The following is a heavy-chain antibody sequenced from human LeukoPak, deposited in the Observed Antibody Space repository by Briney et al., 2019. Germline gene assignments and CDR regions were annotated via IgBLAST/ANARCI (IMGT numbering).Heavy chain of an antibody. CDR3: ARDGPNDYGEDDAFDI. J-gene: IGHJ3*02. CDR1: GFTFSSYW. D-gene: IGHD4/OR15-4a*01. Sequence: GGSLRLSCAASGFTFSSYWMHWVRQAPGKGLVWVSRINSDGSSTSYADSVKGRFTTSRDNAKNTLYLQMNSLRAEDTAVYYCARDGPNDYGEDDAFDIWGQGTMVTVSS. CDR2: INSDGSST. V-gene: IGHV3-74*01.